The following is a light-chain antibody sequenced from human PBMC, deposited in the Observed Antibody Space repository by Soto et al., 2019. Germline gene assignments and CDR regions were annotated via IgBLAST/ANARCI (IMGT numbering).Light chain of an antibody. J-gene: IGKJ1*01. CDR3: QYYKESST. CDR1: QSISSW. Sequence: DIQMTQSPSTLSASVGDRVTITCRASQSISSWLAWYQQKPGRAPKLLIHQASSSEIGVPSRFSGSGSGTEFTLTISSLQPDDFATYYCQYYKESSTFGQGTRLEIK. CDR2: QAS. V-gene: IGKV1-5*03.